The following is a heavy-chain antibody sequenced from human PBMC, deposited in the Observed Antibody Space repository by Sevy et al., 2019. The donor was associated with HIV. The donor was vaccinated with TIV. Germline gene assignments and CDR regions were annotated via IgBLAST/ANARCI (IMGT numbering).Heavy chain of an antibody. CDR1: GFTFDDYA. CDR3: TRGLATADTPEYYFDY. D-gene: IGHD5-12*01. V-gene: IGHV3-49*03. CDR2: ITRNSYEAYGGTT. Sequence: GGSLRLSCTTSGFTFDDYAMSWFRQAPGMGLEWVAFITRNSYEAYGGTTDYAASVKGRFIISRDDSNSIAYLQMNSLKTEDTAVYYCTRGLATADTPEYYFDYWGQGILVTVSS. J-gene: IGHJ4*02.